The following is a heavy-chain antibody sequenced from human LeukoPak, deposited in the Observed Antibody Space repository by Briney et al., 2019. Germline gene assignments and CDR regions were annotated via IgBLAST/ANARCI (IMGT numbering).Heavy chain of an antibody. D-gene: IGHD6-19*01. Sequence: SVKASCKASGGTFSSYAISWVRQAPGQGLEWMGGIIPIFGAANYAQKFQGRVTITTDESTSTAYMELSSLRSEDTAVYYCARGPTVALDYWGQGTLVTVSS. CDR1: GGTFSSYA. CDR3: ARGPTVALDY. J-gene: IGHJ4*02. CDR2: IIPIFGAA. V-gene: IGHV1-69*05.